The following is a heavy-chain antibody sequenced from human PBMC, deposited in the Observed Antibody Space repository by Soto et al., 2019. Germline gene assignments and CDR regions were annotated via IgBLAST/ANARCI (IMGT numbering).Heavy chain of an antibody. J-gene: IGHJ5*02. CDR2: IYYSGST. CDR1: GGSISSGDYY. Sequence: SETLSLTCTVSGGSISSGDYYWSWIRQPPGKGLEWIGYIYYSGSTYYNPSLKSRVTISADTSKNQFSLKLSSVTAADTAVYYCARAKAPLYSSSWYWFDPWGQGTLVTVSS. CDR3: ARAKAPLYSSSWYWFDP. D-gene: IGHD6-13*01. V-gene: IGHV4-30-4*01.